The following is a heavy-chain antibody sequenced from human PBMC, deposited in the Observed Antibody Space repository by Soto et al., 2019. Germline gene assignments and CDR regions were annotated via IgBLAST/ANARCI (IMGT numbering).Heavy chain of an antibody. Sequence: GGSLRLSCAASGFIFSSYAMSWVRHAPGKGLEWVSAISGSGGSTYYADSVKGRFTISRDNSKNTLYLQMHSLRAEDTAVYYCAKAYCSTTSCYAGNDYWGQGTLVTVSS. CDR1: GFIFSSYA. J-gene: IGHJ4*02. D-gene: IGHD2-2*01. CDR2: ISGSGGST. CDR3: AKAYCSTTSCYAGNDY. V-gene: IGHV3-23*01.